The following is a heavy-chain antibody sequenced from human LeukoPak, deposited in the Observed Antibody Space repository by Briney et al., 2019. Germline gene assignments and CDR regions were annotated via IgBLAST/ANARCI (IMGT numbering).Heavy chain of an antibody. Sequence: PSETLSLTCTVSGGSISSSSSYWGWIRQPPGKGLEWIGRIYYSGSTHYNPSLKSRVTISVDTSKNQFSLKLSSVTAADTAVYYCASQSSGWAYWGQGALVTVPS. CDR1: GGSISSSSSY. CDR2: IYYSGST. CDR3: ASQSSGWAY. D-gene: IGHD6-19*01. V-gene: IGHV4-39*01. J-gene: IGHJ4*02.